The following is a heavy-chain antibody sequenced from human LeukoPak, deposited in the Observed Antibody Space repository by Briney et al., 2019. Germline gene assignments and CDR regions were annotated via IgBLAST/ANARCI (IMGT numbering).Heavy chain of an antibody. D-gene: IGHD3-10*01. CDR3: AREGLATMIRGVIPY. CDR2: IYYSGNT. J-gene: IGHJ4*02. V-gene: IGHV4-61*01. Sequence: SETLSLTCTVSGGSVSSGSYYWSWIRQPPGKGLEWIGYIYYSGNTNYNPSLKSRVTISVDTSKNQFSLKLSSVTAADTAVYYCAREGLATMIRGVIPYWSQGTLVTVSS. CDR1: GGSVSSGSYY.